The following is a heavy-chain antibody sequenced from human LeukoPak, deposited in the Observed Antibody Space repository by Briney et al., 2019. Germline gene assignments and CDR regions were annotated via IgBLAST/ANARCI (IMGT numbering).Heavy chain of an antibody. J-gene: IGHJ6*02. CDR1: GGSIRSYY. D-gene: IGHD3-10*01. Sequence: SDTLSLTCSVSGGSIRSYYGSWIRQPTGQGLEWKGYIYYSGSTNYNPSLKSRVTISVDTSKNQFSLKLSSVTAADTAVYYCARDRGYYYGSGSYPSRYYYYYGMDVWGQGTTVTVSS. CDR2: IYYSGST. V-gene: IGHV4-59*01. CDR3: ARDRGYYYGSGSYPSRYYYYYGMDV.